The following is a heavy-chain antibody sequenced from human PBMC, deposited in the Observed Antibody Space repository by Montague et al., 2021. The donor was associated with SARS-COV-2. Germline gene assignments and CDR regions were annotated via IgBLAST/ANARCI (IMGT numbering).Heavy chain of an antibody. CDR2: IYTLGST. CDR1: GDSISSGDYH. Sequence: TLSLTCTVSGDSISSGDYHWSWVRQPAGKGLEWIGYIYTLGSTSYNPSLKSRVTISMDTSKDQLSLKLSSVTAADTAVCFCARSPYRTTYLNGMDVWGQGTTVTVSS. CDR3: ARSPYRTTYLNGMDV. D-gene: IGHD1-14*01. J-gene: IGHJ6*02. V-gene: IGHV4-61*09.